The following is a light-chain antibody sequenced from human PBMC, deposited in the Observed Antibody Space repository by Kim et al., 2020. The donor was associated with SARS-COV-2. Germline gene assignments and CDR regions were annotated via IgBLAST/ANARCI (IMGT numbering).Light chain of an antibody. J-gene: IGKJ2*03. CDR3: QQYGSSHMYS. Sequence: EIVLTQSPGTLSLSPGERATLSCRASQSVSSNYLAWYQQTPGQAPRLLIFGASSRATGIPDRFSGSGSGTDFTLTISRLEPEDFAVYYCQQYGSSHMYSFGQGTKLEI. CDR1: QSVSSNY. CDR2: GAS. V-gene: IGKV3-20*01.